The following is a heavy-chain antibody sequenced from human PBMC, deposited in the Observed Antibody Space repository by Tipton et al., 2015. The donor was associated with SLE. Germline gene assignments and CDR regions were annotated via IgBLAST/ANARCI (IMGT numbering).Heavy chain of an antibody. D-gene: IGHD2-15*01. J-gene: IGHJ3*02. CDR2: VNRSGNT. V-gene: IGHV4-34*01. CDR1: GFTFSSYW. Sequence: LRLSCAASGFTFSSYWMHWIRQSPGKGLEWIGEVNRSGNTNYNPSLKSRVAISVDPSKNQFSLRLTSVTAADTAMYYCARGGGGAFDIWGQGTMVTVSS. CDR3: ARGGGGAFDI.